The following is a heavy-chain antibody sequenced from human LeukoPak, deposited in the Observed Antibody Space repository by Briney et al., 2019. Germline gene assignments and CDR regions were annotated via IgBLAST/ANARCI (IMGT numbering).Heavy chain of an antibody. J-gene: IGHJ5*02. CDR3: ARVLSGSWDWFDP. CDR1: GFTFSRYW. Sequence: PGGSLRLSCAASGFTFSRYWIHWVRQAPGKGLEWVSRINPDGSTTTYADSVKGRFTIPRDNAKNTVYLQMNSLRAEDTAVYYCARVLSGSWDWFDPWGQGTLVTVSS. D-gene: IGHD3-22*01. V-gene: IGHV3-74*01. CDR2: INPDGSTT.